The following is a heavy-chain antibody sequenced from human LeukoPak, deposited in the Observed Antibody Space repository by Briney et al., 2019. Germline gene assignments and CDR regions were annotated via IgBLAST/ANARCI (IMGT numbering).Heavy chain of an antibody. D-gene: IGHD2-2*01. V-gene: IGHV1-2*02. CDR1: GYTFTDYY. CDR2: INPNDGDT. Sequence: ASVKVSCKASGYTFTDYYMHWVRQAPGQGLEWMGWINPNDGDTNYAQKFQGRVTMTRDTSISTAHMEVSRLRSDDTAVYYCARANFLYCSSSTCLFDYWGRGTLVTVSS. CDR3: ARANFLYCSSSTCLFDY. J-gene: IGHJ4*02.